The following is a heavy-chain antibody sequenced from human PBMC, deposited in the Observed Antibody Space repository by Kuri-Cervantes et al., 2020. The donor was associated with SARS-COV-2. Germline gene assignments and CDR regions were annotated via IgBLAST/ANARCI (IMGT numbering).Heavy chain of an antibody. Sequence: GGSLRLSRAASGFTFGSYAMAWVRQAPGKGLEWVSTISGSGGSTYYADSVKGRFTISRDNSKNTLYLQMNGLRAEDTAVYFCAKTDVGWGANFDYWGQGTLVTVSS. CDR2: ISGSGGST. D-gene: IGHD1-26*01. CDR1: GFTFGSYA. CDR3: AKTDVGWGANFDY. J-gene: IGHJ4*02. V-gene: IGHV3-23*01.